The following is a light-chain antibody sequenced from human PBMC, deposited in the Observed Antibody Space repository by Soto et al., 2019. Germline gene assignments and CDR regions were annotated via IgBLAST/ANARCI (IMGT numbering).Light chain of an antibody. Sequence: SALTQPPSASGSPGQSVTISCTGTKNDIGVYDFVSWYQHHPGKAPRLIIYEVVQRPSGVPDRFSGSKSGNTASLNVSGLQAADEADYFCKSYAGSNTYVFGSGTK. CDR3: KSYAGSNTYV. J-gene: IGLJ1*01. V-gene: IGLV2-8*01. CDR1: KNDIGVYDF. CDR2: EVV.